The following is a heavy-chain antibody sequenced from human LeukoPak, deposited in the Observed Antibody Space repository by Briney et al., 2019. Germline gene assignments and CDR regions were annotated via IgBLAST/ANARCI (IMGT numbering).Heavy chain of an antibody. D-gene: IGHD6-13*01. J-gene: IGHJ4*02. CDR1: GFTFDDYG. CDR2: ISGSGGST. Sequence: PGGSLRLSCAASGFTFDDYGMSWVRQAPGKGLEWVSAISGSGGSTYYADSVKGRFTISRDNSKNTLYLQMNSLRAEDTAVYYCAKDIAAADWFDYWGQGTLVTVSS. CDR3: AKDIAAADWFDY. V-gene: IGHV3-23*01.